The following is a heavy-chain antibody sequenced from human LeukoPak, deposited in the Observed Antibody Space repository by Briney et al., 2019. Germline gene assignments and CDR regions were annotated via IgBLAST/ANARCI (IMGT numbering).Heavy chain of an antibody. D-gene: IGHD3-10*01. J-gene: IGHJ4*02. CDR2: INHSGST. CDR3: ARESTMVRGVIIVRGNDYFDY. Sequence: SETLSLTCAVYGGSFSGYYWSWIRQPPGKGLEWIGEINHSGSTNYNPSLKRRATISVDTSKNQFSLKLSSVTAADTAVYYCARESTMVRGVIIVRGNDYFDYWGQGTLVTVSS. V-gene: IGHV4-34*01. CDR1: GGSFSGYY.